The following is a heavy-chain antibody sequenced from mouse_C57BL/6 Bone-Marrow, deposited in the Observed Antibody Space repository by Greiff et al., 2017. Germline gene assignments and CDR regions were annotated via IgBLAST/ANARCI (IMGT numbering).Heavy chain of an antibody. CDR3: ARLGDGDY. CDR1: GFTFSSYT. V-gene: IGHV5-9*01. D-gene: IGHD2-3*01. J-gene: IGHJ2*01. Sequence: EVKLEESGGGLVKPGGSLKLSCAASGFTFSSYTMSWVRQTPEKRLEWVATISGGGGNTYYPDSVKGRFTISRDNAKNTLYLQMSSLRSEDTALYYCARLGDGDYWGQGTTLTVSS. CDR2: ISGGGGNT.